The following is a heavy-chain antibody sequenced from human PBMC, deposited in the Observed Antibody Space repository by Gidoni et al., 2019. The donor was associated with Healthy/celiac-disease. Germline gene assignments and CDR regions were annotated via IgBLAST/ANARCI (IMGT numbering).Heavy chain of an antibody. D-gene: IGHD2-2*01. J-gene: IGHJ4*02. CDR1: GFTFSSYA. V-gene: IGHV3-30*04. CDR2: ISYDGSNK. Sequence: QVQLVESGGGVVQPGRSLRLSCAASGFTFSSYAMHWARQAPGKGLEWVAVISYDGSNKYYADSVKGRFTISRDNSKNTLYLQMNSLRAEDTAVYYCAREYYRRIVVVPAAIGGPFDYWGQGTLVTVSS. CDR3: AREYYRRIVVVPAAIGGPFDY.